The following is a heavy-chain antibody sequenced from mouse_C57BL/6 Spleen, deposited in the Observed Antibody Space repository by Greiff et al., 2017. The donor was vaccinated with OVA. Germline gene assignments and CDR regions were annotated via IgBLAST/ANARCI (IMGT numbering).Heavy chain of an antibody. CDR1: GFSLTSYA. V-gene: IGHV2-9-1*01. J-gene: IGHJ1*03. Sequence: VKLVESGPGLVAPSQSLSITCTVSGFSLTSYAISWVRQPPGKGLEWLGVIWTGGGTNYNSALKSRLSISKDNSKSQVFLKMNSLQTDDTARYYCATDYYGSSYGYFDVWGTGTTVTVSS. CDR2: IWTGGGT. D-gene: IGHD1-1*01. CDR3: ATDYYGSSYGYFDV.